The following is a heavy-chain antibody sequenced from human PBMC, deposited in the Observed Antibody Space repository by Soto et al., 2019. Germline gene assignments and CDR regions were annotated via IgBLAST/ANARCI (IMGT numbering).Heavy chain of an antibody. CDR2: MDYNGIS. Sequence: NPSETLSLTCTVSGGSISSSNYYWGWIRQPPGEGLEWIGSMDYNGISYQNPSLKSRVTLSVDTSKSQFSLKLRSVTAADTAVYFCVRSAFGYYDTSVYPLTDSWGQGTLVTVSS. V-gene: IGHV4-39*01. J-gene: IGHJ4*02. D-gene: IGHD3-22*01. CDR1: GGSISSSNYY. CDR3: VRSAFGYYDTSVYPLTDS.